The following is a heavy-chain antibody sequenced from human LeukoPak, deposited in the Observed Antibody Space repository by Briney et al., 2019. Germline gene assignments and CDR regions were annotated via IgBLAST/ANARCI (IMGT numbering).Heavy chain of an antibody. CDR2: IYHSGSP. Sequence: PSETLSLTCAVSGGSISSNNWWGWVRQPPGKGLEWIGEIYHSGSPNYNPSLKSRVTISVDKSRNHFSLNLSSVTAADTAMYYCASPWGYGSGIWGQGTLVTVSS. CDR3: ASPWGYGSGI. V-gene: IGHV4-4*02. CDR1: GGSISSNNW. D-gene: IGHD3-10*01. J-gene: IGHJ4*02.